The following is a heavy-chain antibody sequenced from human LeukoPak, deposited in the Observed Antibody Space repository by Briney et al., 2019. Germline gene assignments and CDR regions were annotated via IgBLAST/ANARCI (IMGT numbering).Heavy chain of an antibody. CDR1: GFTFISYA. CDR3: AKDFDFWSGNHAFDI. J-gene: IGHJ3*02. CDR2: ISYDGTNK. V-gene: IGHV3-30-3*01. D-gene: IGHD3-3*01. Sequence: GSLRLSCAASGFTFISYAMHWVRQAPGKGLEWVAVISYDGTNKYYADSVKGRFTISRDNSKNTLYLQMNSLRAEDTAVYYCAKDFDFWSGNHAFDIWGQGTMVTVSS.